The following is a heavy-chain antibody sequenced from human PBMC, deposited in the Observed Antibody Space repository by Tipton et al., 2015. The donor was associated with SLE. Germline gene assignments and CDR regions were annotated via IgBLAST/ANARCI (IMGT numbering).Heavy chain of an antibody. V-gene: IGHV3-72*01. D-gene: IGHD1-26*01. J-gene: IGHJ4*02. Sequence: GSLRLSCAASGFTFSDHYMDWVRQAPGEGLEWVGRIKNKANSYTTLYAASVKGTFTISRDDSKNSLYLHLNSLKTDDTAVYFCARLSQRGTYYFFDYWGQGTLVTVSS. CDR2: IKNKANSYTT. CDR1: GFTFSDHY. CDR3: ARLSQRGTYYFFDY.